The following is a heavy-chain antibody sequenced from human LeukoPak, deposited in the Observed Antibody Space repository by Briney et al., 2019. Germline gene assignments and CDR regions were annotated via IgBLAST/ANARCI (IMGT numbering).Heavy chain of an antibody. CDR2: IGASGEST. D-gene: IGHD5-24*01. Sequence: GGSLRLSCAASGFTSSDYYMSWIRQAPGKGLEWVSLIGASGESTYYADSVKGRFTISRDNSKNTLSLQMNSLRVEDTAMYFCAKDIQLSTWGLGTMVTVSS. CDR3: AKDIQLST. CDR1: GFTSSDYY. J-gene: IGHJ3*01. V-gene: IGHV3-23*01.